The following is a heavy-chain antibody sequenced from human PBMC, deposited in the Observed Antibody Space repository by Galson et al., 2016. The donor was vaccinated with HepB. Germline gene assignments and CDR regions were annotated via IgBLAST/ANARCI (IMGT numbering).Heavy chain of an antibody. CDR1: GFTFSSYW. CDR2: INNDGSNT. CDR3: ARPGYCSGSSCYVPFDI. V-gene: IGHV3-74*03. D-gene: IGHD2-15*01. J-gene: IGHJ3*02. Sequence: SLRLSCAASGFTFSSYWMNWVRQAPGKGLVWVSRINNDGSNTTYADSVKGRFTISRDNAKNTLYLQMNSLRAEDTAVYYCARPGYCSGSSCYVPFDIWGQGTMATVPS.